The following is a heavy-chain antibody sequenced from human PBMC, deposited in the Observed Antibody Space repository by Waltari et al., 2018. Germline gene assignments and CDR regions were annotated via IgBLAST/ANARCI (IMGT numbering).Heavy chain of an antibody. V-gene: IGHV1-18*01. D-gene: IGHD3-22*01. J-gene: IGHJ4*02. CDR2: ISAYNGNT. CDR3: ARHAFYYDSSGYYPLPDY. Sequence: QGLEWMGWISAYNGNTNYAQKLQGRVTMTTDTSTSTAYMELRSLRSDDTAVYYCARHAFYYDSSGYYPLPDYWGQGTLVTVSS.